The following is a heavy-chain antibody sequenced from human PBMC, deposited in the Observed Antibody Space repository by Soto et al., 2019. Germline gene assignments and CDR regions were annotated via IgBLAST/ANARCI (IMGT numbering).Heavy chain of an antibody. V-gene: IGHV5-51*01. CDR2: IYPGDSDT. CDR1: GYSFTSYW. J-gene: IGHJ6*03. Sequence: GESLKISCKASGYSFTSYWIGWVRQMPGKGLEWMGIIYPGDSDTRYSPSFQGQVTISADKSISTAYLQWSSLKASDTAMYYCARNRESQKNYFYYYMDVWGTGTTVTVSS. CDR3: ARNRESQKNYFYYYMDV. D-gene: IGHD3-10*01.